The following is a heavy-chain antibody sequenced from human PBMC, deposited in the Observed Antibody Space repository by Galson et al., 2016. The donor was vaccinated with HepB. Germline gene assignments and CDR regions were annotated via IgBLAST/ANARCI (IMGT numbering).Heavy chain of an antibody. D-gene: IGHD2-2*01. V-gene: IGHV3-23*01. CDR2: ISGSGGST. CDR1: GFTFSSYA. J-gene: IGHJ4*02. CDR3: ARGYPLFDY. Sequence: SLRLSCAASGFTFSSYAMSWVRQAPGKGLEWVSTISGSGGSTNYADSVKGRFTISRDNSKNTLYLQMKSLRAEDTAVYYRARGYPLFDYWGQGTLVTVSS.